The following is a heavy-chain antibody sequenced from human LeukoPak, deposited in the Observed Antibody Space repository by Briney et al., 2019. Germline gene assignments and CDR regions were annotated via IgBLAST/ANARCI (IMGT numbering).Heavy chain of an antibody. CDR1: GFTFDDYA. D-gene: IGHD3-22*01. J-gene: IGHJ2*01. CDR2: ISWNSGSI. CDR3: AKDNRYDSSGYYYWYFDL. V-gene: IGHV3-9*03. Sequence: GGSLRLSCVASGFTFDDYAMHWVRQAPGKGLEWVSGISWNSGSIGYADSVKGRFTISRDNAKNSLYLQMNSLRAEDMALYYCAKDNRYDSSGYYYWYFDLWGRGTLVTVSS.